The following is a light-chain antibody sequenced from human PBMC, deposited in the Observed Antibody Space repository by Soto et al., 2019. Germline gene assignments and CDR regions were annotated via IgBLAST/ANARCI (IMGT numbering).Light chain of an antibody. CDR2: DNN. Sequence: QSVLTQPPSGSAAPGQKVTISCSGSSSNIGNNYVSWYQQFPGTAPKLLIYDNNKRPSGIPDRFSGSKSGTSATLGITGLQTGDEADYYCGAWDSSLSAGVFGGGTKLTVL. J-gene: IGLJ2*01. V-gene: IGLV1-51*01. CDR3: GAWDSSLSAGV. CDR1: SSNIGNNY.